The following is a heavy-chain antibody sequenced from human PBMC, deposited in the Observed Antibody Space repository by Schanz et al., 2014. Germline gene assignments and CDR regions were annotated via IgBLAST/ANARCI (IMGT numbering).Heavy chain of an antibody. Sequence: QVQLQESGPGLVKPSGTLSLTCAVSGGSISSSNWWSWVRQPPGKGLEWIGEIYHSGRTNYNPSLKSRVPISFYKPNYDFSLYLGSGTAADTAVYYCARGAGGGSGTYYGAYYNYYYMDVWGKGTTVTVSS. CDR1: GGSISSSNW. J-gene: IGHJ6*03. V-gene: IGHV4-4*02. CDR3: ARGAGGGSGTYYGAYYNYYYMDV. D-gene: IGHD3-10*01. CDR2: IYHSGRT.